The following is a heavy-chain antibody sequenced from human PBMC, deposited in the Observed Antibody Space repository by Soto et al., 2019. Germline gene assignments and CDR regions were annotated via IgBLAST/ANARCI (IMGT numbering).Heavy chain of an antibody. D-gene: IGHD6-25*01. Sequence: QVKLQQWGAGLLKPSETLSLTCAVYGGSFSGHFWTWIRQPPGKGLEWIGEINPSGGTKYTPSLESRVTMSADMSKNQFSLKLSSVTAADTAVYFCTRDSSSSRYRGFYGMDVWGQGTTVTVSS. CDR1: GGSFSGHF. J-gene: IGHJ6*02. CDR2: INPSGGT. V-gene: IGHV4-34*01. CDR3: TRDSSSSRYRGFYGMDV.